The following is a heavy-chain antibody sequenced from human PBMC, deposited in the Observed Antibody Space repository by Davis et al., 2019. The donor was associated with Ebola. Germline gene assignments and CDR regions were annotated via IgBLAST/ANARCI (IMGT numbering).Heavy chain of an antibody. V-gene: IGHV3-23*01. CDR2: ISVRSIT. D-gene: IGHD4-17*01. Sequence: GESLKISCAASGFIFSSYAMSLVRQAPGKGLEWVSSISVRSITYHADSVKGRFTISRDNSKNTLYLQMNSLGAEDTAVYYCAKVHPPTTVTTGWFDPWGQGTLVTVSS. CDR3: AKVHPPTTVTTGWFDP. CDR1: GFIFSSYA. J-gene: IGHJ5*02.